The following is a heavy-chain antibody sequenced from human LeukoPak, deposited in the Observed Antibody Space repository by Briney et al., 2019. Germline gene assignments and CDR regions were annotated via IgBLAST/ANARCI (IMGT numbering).Heavy chain of an antibody. Sequence: TGGSLRLSCAASGFTFSSYAMSWVRQAPGKGLEWVSAISGSGGSTYYADSVKGRFTISRDNSKNTLYLQMNSLRAEDTAVYYCAKDSGVGLRYSGSSLFDYWGQGTLVTVSS. V-gene: IGHV3-23*01. CDR2: ISGSGGST. CDR3: AKDSGVGLRYSGSSLFDY. D-gene: IGHD1-26*01. CDR1: GFTFSSYA. J-gene: IGHJ4*02.